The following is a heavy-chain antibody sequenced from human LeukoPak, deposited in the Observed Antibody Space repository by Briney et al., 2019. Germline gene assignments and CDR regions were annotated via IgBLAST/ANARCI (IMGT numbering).Heavy chain of an antibody. D-gene: IGHD6-13*01. V-gene: IGHV4-59*11. CDR1: GGSINSHY. J-gene: IGHJ4*02. CDR3: ATRPAGSTWYGVFDY. Sequence: SETLSLTCTVSGGSINSHYWSWIRQPPGKGLEWIGYVFNGGSTNYNPSLKSRVTMSVDTSRDQFSLRLTSVTAADTAIYYCATRPAGSTWYGVFDYWSQGTLVPVSS. CDR2: VFNGGST.